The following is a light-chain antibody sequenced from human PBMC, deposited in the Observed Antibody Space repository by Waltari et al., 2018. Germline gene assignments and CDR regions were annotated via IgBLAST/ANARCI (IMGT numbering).Light chain of an antibody. CDR3: QAWDSSSDSYV. CDR2: QDK. J-gene: IGLJ1*01. Sequence: SYELTQPPSVSVSAGQTASIPCSGDKLGHKFVCWFQQRPGQSPVLVLYQDKKRPSGIPERFSGSNSGNTATLTISGTQPLDEADYYCQAWDSSSDSYVFGSGTKVTV. V-gene: IGLV3-1*01. CDR1: KLGHKF.